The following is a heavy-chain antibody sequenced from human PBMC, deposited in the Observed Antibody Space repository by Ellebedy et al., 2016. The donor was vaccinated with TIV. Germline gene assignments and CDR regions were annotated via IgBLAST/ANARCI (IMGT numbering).Heavy chain of an antibody. CDR3: ARESIAASGTFDY. J-gene: IGHJ4*02. V-gene: IGHV1-2*02. D-gene: IGHD6-13*01. CDR1: GYPFTGYY. CDR2: INPNSGDT. Sequence: AASVKVSCKGSGYPFTGYYLHWVRQAPGQGLEWMAWINPNSGDTSSAQKFQGRVTLTRDTSSSAAYMELRRLGSDDTAVYYCARESIAASGTFDYWGQGTLVTVSS.